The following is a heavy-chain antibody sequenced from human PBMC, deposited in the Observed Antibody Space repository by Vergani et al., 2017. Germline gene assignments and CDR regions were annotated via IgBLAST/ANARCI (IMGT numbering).Heavy chain of an antibody. CDR3: ARDHPYCSSTSCYRYFDL. Sequence: QVQLQESGPGLVKPSETLSLTCTVSGGSVSSGSYYWSWIRQPXGKGLEWIGYIYYSGSTNYNPSLKSRVTMSVDTSKNQFSLNLSSVTAADTAVYYCARDHPYCSSTSCYRYFDLWGRGTLVTVSS. D-gene: IGHD2-2*01. CDR2: IYYSGST. CDR1: GGSVSSGSYY. V-gene: IGHV4-61*10. J-gene: IGHJ2*01.